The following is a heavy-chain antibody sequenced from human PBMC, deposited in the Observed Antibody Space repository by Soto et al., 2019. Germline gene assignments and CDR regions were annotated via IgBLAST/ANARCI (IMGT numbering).Heavy chain of an antibody. Sequence: QVQLQQWGAGLLKPSETLSLTCAVYGGSFSGYYWSWIRQPPGKGLEWIGDINHSGRTNYNPSLKSRVTISVDTAKNQFSLKLSSVTSADTAVYYCADARYSYGLNYYIDVWRKGTTVTVSS. J-gene: IGHJ6*03. V-gene: IGHV4-34*01. CDR1: GGSFSGYY. CDR3: ADARYSYGLNYYIDV. CDR2: INHSGRT. D-gene: IGHD5-18*01.